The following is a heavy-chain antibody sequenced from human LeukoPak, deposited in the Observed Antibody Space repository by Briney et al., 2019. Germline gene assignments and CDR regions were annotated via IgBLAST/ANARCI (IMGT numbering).Heavy chain of an antibody. V-gene: IGHV4-31*03. CDR1: GGSISSSSYY. Sequence: PSETLSLTCTVSGGSISSSSYYWGWIRQHPGKGLEWIGYIYYSGSTYYNPSLKSRVTISVDTSKNQFSLKLSSVTAADTAVYYCARGSIAVADSSDYWGQGTLVTVSS. CDR3: ARGSIAVADSSDY. CDR2: IYYSGST. D-gene: IGHD6-19*01. J-gene: IGHJ4*02.